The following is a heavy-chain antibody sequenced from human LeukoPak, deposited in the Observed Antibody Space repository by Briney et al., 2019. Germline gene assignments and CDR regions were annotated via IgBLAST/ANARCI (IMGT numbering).Heavy chain of an antibody. J-gene: IGHJ6*03. D-gene: IGHD1-26*01. CDR2: INPSGGST. CDR1: GYTFTSYY. Sequence: ASVKVSCKASGYTFTSYYMHWVRQAPGQGLEWMGIINPSGGSTSYAQKFQGRVTITADESTSTAYMELSSLRSEDTAVYYCARDGGATSKQYYYYMDVWGKGTTVTISS. CDR3: ARDGGATSKQYYYYMDV. V-gene: IGHV1-46*01.